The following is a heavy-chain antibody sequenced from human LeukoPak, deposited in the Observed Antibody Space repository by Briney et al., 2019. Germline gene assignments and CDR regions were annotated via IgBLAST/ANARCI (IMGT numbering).Heavy chain of an antibody. CDR3: AREVLLWFGEPRDY. CDR1: GYTFTSYA. J-gene: IGHJ4*02. Sequence: GASVKVSCKASGYTFTSYAMHWVRQAPGQRLEWMEWINAGNGNTKYSQKFQGRVTITRDTSASTAYMELSSLRSEDTAVYYCAREVLLWFGEPRDYWGQGTLVTVSS. D-gene: IGHD3-10*01. CDR2: INAGNGNT. V-gene: IGHV1-3*01.